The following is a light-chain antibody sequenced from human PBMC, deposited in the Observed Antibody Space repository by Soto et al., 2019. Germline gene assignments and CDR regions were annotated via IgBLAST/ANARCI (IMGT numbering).Light chain of an antibody. V-gene: IGKV3-20*01. CDR2: GAA. Sequence: DSVLTQSPGTLSLSPGPRLTLSCRASQSVSSNYLAWYQQKPGQAPRLLIYGAATRATGIPDRFSGSGSGTDFTLTITRLEPEDSAVYYCQQYGSSPTWTFGQGTKVDIK. CDR3: QQYGSSPTWT. CDR1: QSVSSNY. J-gene: IGKJ1*01.